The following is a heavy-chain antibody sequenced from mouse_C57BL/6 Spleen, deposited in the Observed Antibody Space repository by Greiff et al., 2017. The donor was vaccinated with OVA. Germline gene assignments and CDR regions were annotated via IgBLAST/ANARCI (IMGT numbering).Heavy chain of an antibody. CDR2: ISDGGSYT. D-gene: IGHD1-1*01. V-gene: IGHV5-4*01. CDR3: ARDQRYGSSYGYFDY. CDR1: GFTFSSYA. Sequence: EVQGVESGGGLVKPGGSLKLSCAASGFTFSSYAMSWVRQTPEKRLEWVATISDGGSYTYYPDNVKGRFTISRDNAKNNLYLQMSHLKSEDTAMYYCARDQRYGSSYGYFDYWGQGTTLTVSS. J-gene: IGHJ2*01.